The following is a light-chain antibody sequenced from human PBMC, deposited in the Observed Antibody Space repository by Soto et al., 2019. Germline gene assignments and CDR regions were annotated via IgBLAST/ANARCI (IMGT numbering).Light chain of an antibody. CDR1: QSISSY. CDR2: AAS. J-gene: IGKJ4*01. V-gene: IGKV1-39*01. CDR3: QRSFSTHLT. Sequence: DIQMTQSPSSLSASVGDRVTITCRASQSISSYLHWYQQKPGTAPKLLIYAASSLQSGVPSRFSVIGSGTDFTLTISSLQTEDFATYYCQRSFSTHLTFGGGTKVEIK.